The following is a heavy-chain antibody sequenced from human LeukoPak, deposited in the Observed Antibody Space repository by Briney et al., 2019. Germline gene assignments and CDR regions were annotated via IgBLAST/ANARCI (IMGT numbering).Heavy chain of an antibody. CDR2: ISAYNGNT. J-gene: IGHJ5*02. CDR1: GYTFPSYG. D-gene: IGHD3-3*01. Sequence: GASVKVSCKASGYTFPSYGISWVRQAPGQGLEWMGWISAYNGNTNYAQKLQGRVTMTTDTSTSTAYMELRSLRSDDTAVYYCARERPPTLRFPDPWFDPWGQGTLVTVSS. V-gene: IGHV1-18*01. CDR3: ARERPPTLRFPDPWFDP.